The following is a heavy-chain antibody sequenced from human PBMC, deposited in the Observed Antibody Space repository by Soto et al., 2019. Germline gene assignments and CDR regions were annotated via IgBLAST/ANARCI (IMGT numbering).Heavy chain of an antibody. CDR3: ASEVVPAATMDV. D-gene: IGHD2-2*01. CDR1: GFTFSDYY. Sequence: VGSLRLSCAASGFTFSDYYMSWIRQAPGKGLEWVSYISSSGSTIYYADSVKGRFTISRDNAKNSLYLQMNSLRAEDTAVYYCASEVVPAATMDVWGQGTTVTVSS. J-gene: IGHJ6*02. V-gene: IGHV3-11*01. CDR2: ISSSGSTI.